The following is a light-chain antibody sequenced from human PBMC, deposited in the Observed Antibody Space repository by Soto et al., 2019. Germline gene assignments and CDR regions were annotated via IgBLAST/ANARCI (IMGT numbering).Light chain of an antibody. J-gene: IGKJ1*01. CDR1: QSVCTN. V-gene: IGKV3-15*01. CDR2: GAS. CDR3: QHYNDLPLT. Sequence: EKVMTQSPATLSVSPGERVTLSCRASQSVCTNLTWYQQKPGQAPRLLISGASTRATGIPDSFSGSGSGTDFTLTITSLQSEDFAAYYCQHYNDLPLTFGQGTKVEIK.